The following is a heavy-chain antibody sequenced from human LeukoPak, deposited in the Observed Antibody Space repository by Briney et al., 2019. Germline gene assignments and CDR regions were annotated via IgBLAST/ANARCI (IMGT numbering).Heavy chain of an antibody. V-gene: IGHV1-46*02. CDR2: INPSGGST. J-gene: IGHJ6*04. Sequence: GASVKVSCKASGYSFNSQGMNWVRQAPGQGLEWMGIINPSGGSTSYAQKFQGRVTMTRDMSTSTVYMELSSLRSEDTAVYYCARGVSSSGWSDLDVWGKGTTVTVSS. CDR1: GYSFNSQG. D-gene: IGHD6-19*01. CDR3: ARGVSSSGWSDLDV.